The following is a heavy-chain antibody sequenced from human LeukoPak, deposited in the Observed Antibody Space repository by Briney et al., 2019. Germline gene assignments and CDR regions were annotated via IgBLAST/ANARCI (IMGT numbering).Heavy chain of an antibody. V-gene: IGHV4-30-2*01. CDR2: IHHTGST. CDR1: GGSISSSGYS. CDR3: ARTPTYCGGDCYCFDP. J-gene: IGHJ5*02. Sequence: PSETLSLTCAVSGGSISSSGYSGSWIRQPPGKGLEWIGYIHHTGSTYYNPSLKSRVTISVDRSKNQFSLKLSSVTAADTAIYFCARTPTYCGGDCYCFDPWGQGTLVTVSS. D-gene: IGHD2-21*02.